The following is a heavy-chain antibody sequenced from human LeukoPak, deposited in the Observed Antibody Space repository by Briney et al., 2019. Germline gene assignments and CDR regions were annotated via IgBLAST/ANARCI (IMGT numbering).Heavy chain of an antibody. D-gene: IGHD2-2*01. Sequence: PSETLSLTCTVSGGSISSGDYYWSWIRQPPGKGLEWIGYIYYSGSTYYNPSLKSRVTISVDTSKNQFSLKLSSVTAADTAVYYCARVGYCSSTSCLGGDYWGQGTLVTVSS. V-gene: IGHV4-30-4*01. CDR3: ARVGYCSSTSCLGGDY. J-gene: IGHJ4*02. CDR1: GGSISSGDYY. CDR2: IYYSGST.